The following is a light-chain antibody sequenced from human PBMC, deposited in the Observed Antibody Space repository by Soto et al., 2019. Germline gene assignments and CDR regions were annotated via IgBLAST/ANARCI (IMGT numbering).Light chain of an antibody. Sequence: QSALTQPASVSGSPGQSITISCTGNNSDVGGYNYVSWYQQHPGKAPKLMIYEVSNRPSGVSNRFSGSKSGNTASLTISGLQAEDEADYYCSSYTSSSTFYVFGTGTKVTVL. CDR2: EVS. J-gene: IGLJ1*01. CDR3: SSYTSSSTFYV. V-gene: IGLV2-14*01. CDR1: NSDVGGYNY.